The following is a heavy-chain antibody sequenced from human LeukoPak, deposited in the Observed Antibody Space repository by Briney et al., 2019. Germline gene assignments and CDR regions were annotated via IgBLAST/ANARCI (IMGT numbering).Heavy chain of an antibody. CDR2: INPSGGST. V-gene: IGHV1-46*01. Sequence: ASVKVSCKASGYTFTSYYMHWVRQAPGQGLEWMGIINPSGGSTSYAQKFQGRVTMTRDMSTSTVYMELSSLRSEDTAVYYCAREGLGTTFSAWFDPWGQGTLVIVSS. CDR1: GYTFTSYY. CDR3: AREGLGTTFSAWFDP. J-gene: IGHJ5*02. D-gene: IGHD1-7*01.